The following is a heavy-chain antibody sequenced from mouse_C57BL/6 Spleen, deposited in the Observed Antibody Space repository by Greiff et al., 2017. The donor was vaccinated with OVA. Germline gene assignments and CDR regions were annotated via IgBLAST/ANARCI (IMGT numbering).Heavy chain of an antibody. CDR3: ARMGDYNWYFDV. CDR1: GFSLSTSGMG. V-gene: IGHV8-12*01. D-gene: IGHD2-4*01. J-gene: IGHJ1*03. Sequence: QVTLKVSGPGILQPSQTLSLTCSFSGFSLSTSGMGVSWIRQPPGKGLEWLAHIYWDDDKRYNPSLKSRLTISKDTSRNQVCLKITSVDTADTATYYCARMGDYNWYFDVWGTGTTVTVSS. CDR2: IYWDDDK.